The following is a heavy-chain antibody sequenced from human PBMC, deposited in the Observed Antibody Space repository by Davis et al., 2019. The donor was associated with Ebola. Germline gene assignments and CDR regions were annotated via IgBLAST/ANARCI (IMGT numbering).Heavy chain of an antibody. V-gene: IGHV1-2*02. D-gene: IGHD2-2*01. CDR3: ARVGCSSTSCYLEVNWFDP. CDR2: INPNSGGT. CDR1: GYTFTGYY. J-gene: IGHJ5*02. Sequence: ASVKVSCKASGYTFTGYYMHWVRQAPGQGLEWMGWINPNSGGTNYAQKFQGRVTMTRDTSISTAYMELSRLRSDDTAVYYCARVGCSSTSCYLEVNWFDPWGQGTLVTVSS.